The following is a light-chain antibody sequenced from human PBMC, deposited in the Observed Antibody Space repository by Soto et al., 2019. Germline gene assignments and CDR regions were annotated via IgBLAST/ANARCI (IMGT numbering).Light chain of an antibody. CDR1: SSDVGGYNY. J-gene: IGLJ1*01. CDR2: GVR. Sequence: QSALTQPPSASGSPGQSVTISCTGTSSDVGGYNYASWYQQHPGKAPKLLIYGVRERPSGVPDRFSGSKSGNTASLTVSWLQGEDEADYYCSSYAGGNNYVFGTGTKVTVL. V-gene: IGLV2-8*01. CDR3: SSYAGGNNYV.